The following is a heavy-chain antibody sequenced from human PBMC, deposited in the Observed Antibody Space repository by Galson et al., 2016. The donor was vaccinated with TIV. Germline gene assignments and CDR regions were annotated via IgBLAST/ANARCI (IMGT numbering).Heavy chain of an antibody. Sequence: SVKVSCKASGYTFTRYYMHWVRQAPGQGLEWMGVIDPGADTTTYAQKFQGRVTMTRDTSTSTVYMGLSSLRSGDTAVYYCATFSSASGTFDYWGQGALVTVSS. CDR3: ATFSSASGTFDY. CDR1: GYTFTRYY. J-gene: IGHJ4*02. V-gene: IGHV1-46*01. D-gene: IGHD2-2*01. CDR2: IDPGADTT.